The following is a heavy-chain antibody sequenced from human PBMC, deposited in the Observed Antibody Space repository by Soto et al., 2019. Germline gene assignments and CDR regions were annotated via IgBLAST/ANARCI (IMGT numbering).Heavy chain of an antibody. J-gene: IGHJ6*02. Sequence: SETLSLTCAVYGGSFSGYYWSWIRQPPGKGLEWIGEINHSGSTNYNPSLKSRVTISVDTSKNQFSLKLSSVTAADTAVYYCARGREHRPLRFSEWLPPHCMDVWGQGTTVAFS. V-gene: IGHV4-34*01. CDR2: INHSGST. CDR1: GGSFSGYY. D-gene: IGHD3-3*01. CDR3: ARGREHRPLRFSEWLPPHCMDV.